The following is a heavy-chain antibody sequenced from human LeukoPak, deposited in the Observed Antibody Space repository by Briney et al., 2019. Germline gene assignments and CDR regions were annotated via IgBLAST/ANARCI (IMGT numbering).Heavy chain of an antibody. CDR1: GYRFTSYG. CDR2: INPDNDNI. V-gene: IGHV1-18*01. D-gene: IGHD3-10*01. Sequence: GASVKVSSKASGYRFTSYGISWVRQAPGQGLEWLGWINPDNDNINYAQKVQDRVTLTTDTSATTAYMELRSLRSDDTAVYYCARGGGGGYYYHYMDVWGKGTTVAVSS. CDR3: ARGGGGGYYYHYMDV. J-gene: IGHJ6*03.